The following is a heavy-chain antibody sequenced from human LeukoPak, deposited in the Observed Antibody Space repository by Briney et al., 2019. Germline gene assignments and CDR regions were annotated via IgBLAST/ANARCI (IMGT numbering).Heavy chain of an antibody. J-gene: IGHJ3*02. CDR2: IYTSGST. V-gene: IGHV4-4*07. CDR3: AGRIGYCSSTSCNDAFDI. D-gene: IGHD2-2*01. Sequence: SETLSLTCTVSGGSISSYYWSWIRQPAGKGLEWIGRIYTSGSTNYNPSLKSRVTMSVDTSKNQFSLKLSSVTAADTAVYYCAGRIGYCSSTSCNDAFDIWGQGTMVTVSS. CDR1: GGSISSYY.